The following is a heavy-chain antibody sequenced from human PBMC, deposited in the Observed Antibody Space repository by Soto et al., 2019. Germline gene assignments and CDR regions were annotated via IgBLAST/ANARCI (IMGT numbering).Heavy chain of an antibody. CDR3: ARLEGYYDILTAFNWFDP. J-gene: IGHJ5*02. CDR1: GDSISNYY. Sequence: SETLSLTCTVTGDSISNYYCTWIRQSPGKGLEWIGYIYYSGSTNYNPSLKSRVTISVDTSKNQFSLKLSSVTAADTAVYYCARLEGYYDILTAFNWFDPWGQGTLVTVSS. V-gene: IGHV4-59*08. CDR2: IYYSGST. D-gene: IGHD3-9*01.